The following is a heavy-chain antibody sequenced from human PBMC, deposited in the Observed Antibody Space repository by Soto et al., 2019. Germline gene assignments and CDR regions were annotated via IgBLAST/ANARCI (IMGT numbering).Heavy chain of an antibody. CDR3: ARERVPAAIFYSFYGMDV. CDR2: ISISSSYI. CDR1: GFTFSSYS. Sequence: EVQLVESGGGLVKPGGSLRLSCAASGFTFSSYSMNWVRQAPGKGLEWVSSISISSSYIYYAESVKGRFTISRYNAKNALALQMNSLRAEDTAVYYCARERVPAAIFYSFYGMDVWGQGTTVTVSS. D-gene: IGHD2-2*01. V-gene: IGHV3-21*06. J-gene: IGHJ6*02.